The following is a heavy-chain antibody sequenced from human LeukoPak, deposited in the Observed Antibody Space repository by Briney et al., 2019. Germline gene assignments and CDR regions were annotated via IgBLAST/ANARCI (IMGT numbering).Heavy chain of an antibody. D-gene: IGHD2-2*01. V-gene: IGHV3-21*01. CDR3: ARDLLGYCSSTSCPPDY. CDR2: ISSSSSYI. J-gene: IGHJ4*02. CDR1: GFTFSSYS. Sequence: GGSLRLSCAASGFTFSSYSMNWVRQAPGKGLEWVSSISSSSSYIYYADSVKGRFTISRDNAKNSLYLQMNSLRAEDTAVYYCARDLLGYCSSTSCPPDYWGQGTLVTVSS.